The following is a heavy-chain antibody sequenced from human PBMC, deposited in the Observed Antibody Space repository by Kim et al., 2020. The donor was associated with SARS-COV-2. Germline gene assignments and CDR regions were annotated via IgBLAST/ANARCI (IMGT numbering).Heavy chain of an antibody. Sequence: GESLKISCKGSGYSFTSYWISWVRQMPGKGLEWMGRIDPSDSYTNYSPSFQGHVTISADKSISTAYLQWSSLKASDTAMYYCARLASSGWYDFPLRAGRGSPYYFDYWGQGTLVTVSS. CDR2: IDPSDSYT. V-gene: IGHV5-10-1*01. J-gene: IGHJ4*02. CDR3: ARLASSGWYDFPLRAGRGSPYYFDY. D-gene: IGHD6-19*01. CDR1: GYSFTSYW.